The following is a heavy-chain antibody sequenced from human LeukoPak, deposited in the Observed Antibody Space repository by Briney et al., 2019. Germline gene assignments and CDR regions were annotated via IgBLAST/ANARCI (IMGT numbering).Heavy chain of an antibody. CDR1: GDSVSSKSAA. J-gene: IGHJ2*01. Sequence: SQTLSLTCAISGDSVSSKSAAWNWIRQSPSRGLEWLGRTYYRSKWYNEYAASVKSRVTIKPDTSKNQFSLQLNSVTPEDTAVYYCARDGMAVAVGYFDLWGRGTLVTVSS. D-gene: IGHD6-19*01. CDR3: ARDGMAVAVGYFDL. V-gene: IGHV6-1*01. CDR2: TYYRSKWYN.